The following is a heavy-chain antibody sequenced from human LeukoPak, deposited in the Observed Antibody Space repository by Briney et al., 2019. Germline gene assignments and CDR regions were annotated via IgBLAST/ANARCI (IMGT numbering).Heavy chain of an antibody. CDR3: AKARWEPNFDY. J-gene: IGHJ4*02. Sequence: GGSLRLSCAASGFTFDGYAMHWVRQGPGKSLEWVSLINENGDIAYYGDSVRGRFTVSRDNAKNSLYLQMNSLTTEDTALYYCAKARWEPNFDYWGQGTLVTVSS. D-gene: IGHD1-26*01. V-gene: IGHV3-43*02. CDR2: INENGDIA. CDR1: GFTFDGYA.